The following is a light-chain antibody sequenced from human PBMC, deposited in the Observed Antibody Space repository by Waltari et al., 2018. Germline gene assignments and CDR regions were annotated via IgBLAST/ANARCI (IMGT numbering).Light chain of an antibody. CDR2: GKN. J-gene: IGLJ3*02. CDR3: QSYDSSLSGSGV. Sequence: QSVLTQPPSVSGAPGQRVTISCTGSTSNIGAGFPVHWYQQFPGTAPKLLIYGKNNRPSGVPDRFSGSKSGTSASLAITGLQAEDEGDYYCQSYDSSLSGSGVFGGGTKLTVL. CDR1: TSNIGAGFP. V-gene: IGLV1-40*01.